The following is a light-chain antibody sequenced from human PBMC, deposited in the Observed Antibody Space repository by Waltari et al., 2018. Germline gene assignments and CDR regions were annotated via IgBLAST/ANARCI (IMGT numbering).Light chain of an antibody. Sequence: EIVLTQSPATLSLSPGERATLSCRASQSVSSYLAWYQQKTGQAPRHLSYDASNRATGIPARFSGSGSGTDFTLTISSLEPEDFAVYYCQQRSNWPPVTFGQGTKVEIK. CDR3: QQRSNWPPVT. V-gene: IGKV3-11*01. CDR2: DAS. J-gene: IGKJ1*01. CDR1: QSVSSY.